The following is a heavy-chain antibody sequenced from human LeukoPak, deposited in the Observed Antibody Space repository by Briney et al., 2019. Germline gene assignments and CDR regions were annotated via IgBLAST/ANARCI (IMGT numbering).Heavy chain of an antibody. Sequence: GASVTVSCKASGYTFTSYGITWVRQAPGQGLEWMGWISAYNGNTNYAQNLQGRVSMTTDTSTSTAYMEVRSLRSDDTAVYYCARSKVGATIDYWGQGTLVTVSS. D-gene: IGHD1-26*01. CDR2: ISAYNGNT. CDR1: GYTFTSYG. J-gene: IGHJ4*02. CDR3: ARSKVGATIDY. V-gene: IGHV1-18*01.